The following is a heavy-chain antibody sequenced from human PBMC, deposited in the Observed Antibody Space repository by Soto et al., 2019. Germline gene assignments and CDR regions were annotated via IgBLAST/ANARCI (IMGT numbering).Heavy chain of an antibody. V-gene: IGHV4-4*02. CDR3: ARIWGALVKIGRWCGH. J-gene: IGHJ5*02. D-gene: IGHD1-26*01. CDR1: NGSITNDNW. CDR2: IYPTGST. Sequence: QVQLQESGPGLVKPSGTLSLTCAVSNGSITNDNWWSWVRQSPGKGLEWIGDIYPTGSTYYNPSLKSRVIISIDKAKRSVSMALSSVTAAETAVYYCARIWGALVKIGRWCGHWGQGTLVTVAS.